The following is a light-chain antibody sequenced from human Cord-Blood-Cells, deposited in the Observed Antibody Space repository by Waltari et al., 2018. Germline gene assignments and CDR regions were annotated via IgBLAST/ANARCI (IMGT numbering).Light chain of an antibody. CDR1: TSVSSSY. J-gene: IGKJ2*01. V-gene: IGKV3-20*01. Sequence: EIVLTHSPGTLSLSPGERDTLSCRASTSVSSSYLAWYQQQPGQAPRLLIYGASSRATGIPDRVSGSGSGTDFTLTISRLEPEDFAVYYCQQYGSSPPYTFGQGTKLEIK. CDR3: QQYGSSPPYT. CDR2: GAS.